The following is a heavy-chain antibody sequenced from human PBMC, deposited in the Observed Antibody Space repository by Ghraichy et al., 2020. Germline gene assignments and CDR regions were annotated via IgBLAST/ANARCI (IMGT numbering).Heavy chain of an antibody. Sequence: GGSLRLSCAASGFTFSSHSMNWVRQAPGKGLEWISYITPNGGATHYADSVMGRFTISRDNAKNSLYLQMNSLRDDDTAVYYCARDPPDGYDFSIESWGQGILVTVSS. CDR1: GFTFSSHS. CDR2: ITPNGGAT. V-gene: IGHV3-48*02. J-gene: IGHJ4*02. CDR3: ARDPPDGYDFSIES. D-gene: IGHD3/OR15-3a*01.